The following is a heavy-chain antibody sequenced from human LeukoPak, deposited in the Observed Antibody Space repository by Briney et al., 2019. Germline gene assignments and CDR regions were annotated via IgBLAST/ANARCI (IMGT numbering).Heavy chain of an antibody. CDR2: IYTSGST. CDR3: ARGLTLYQLLHGPHFDY. D-gene: IGHD2-2*01. Sequence: SETLSLTCTVSGGSISSYYWSWIRQPAGKGLEWIGRIYTSGSTNYNPSLKSRVTISVDTSKNQFSLKLSSVTAADTAVYYCARGLTLYQLLHGPHFDYWGQGTLVTVSS. J-gene: IGHJ4*02. V-gene: IGHV4-4*07. CDR1: GGSISSYY.